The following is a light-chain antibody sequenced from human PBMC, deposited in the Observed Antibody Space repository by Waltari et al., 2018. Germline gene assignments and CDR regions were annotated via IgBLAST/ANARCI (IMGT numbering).Light chain of an antibody. CDR1: QSVLYRSNNKNF. V-gene: IGKV4-1*01. J-gene: IGKJ3*01. CDR3: QQYYTTPPT. CDR2: WAS. Sequence: DIVMTQSPDSLAVSLGERATINCKSSQSVLYRSNNKNFLAWYQQRPGQSPKLLIYWASTRESGVPDRFSVSGSGTDFTLTISSLQAEDVAVYYCQQYYTTPPTFGPGTKVDIK.